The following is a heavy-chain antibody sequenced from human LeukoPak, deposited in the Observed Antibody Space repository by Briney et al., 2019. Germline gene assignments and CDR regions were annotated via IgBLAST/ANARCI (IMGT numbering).Heavy chain of an antibody. D-gene: IGHD3-16*01. J-gene: IGHJ4*02. CDR3: ARDSRGGGPDFDY. CDR1: GDSISSSY. CDR2: IYYSGTPT. Sequence: SETLSLTCTVSGDSISSSYWAWIRQPPGEGLEWIGYIYYSGTPTSYNPSLKSRVTISIDTSRNQFSLKLSSVTAADTAVYYCARDSRGGGPDFDYWGQGTLVTVSS. V-gene: IGHV4-59*01.